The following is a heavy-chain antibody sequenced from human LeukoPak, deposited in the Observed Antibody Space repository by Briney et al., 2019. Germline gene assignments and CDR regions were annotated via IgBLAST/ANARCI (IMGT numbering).Heavy chain of an antibody. CDR2: VYYTGNT. J-gene: IGHJ4*02. CDR1: DGSINNYY. CDR3: ARGGSGDAFDY. D-gene: IGHD2-21*02. Sequence: SETLSLTCTVSDGSINNYYWSWIRQPPGEGLEWIGYVYYTGNTNYSPSLKSRGTISVDTSKNQFSLKLRSVTAADTAVYYCARGGSGDAFDYWGQGTLVIVSS. V-gene: IGHV4-59*01.